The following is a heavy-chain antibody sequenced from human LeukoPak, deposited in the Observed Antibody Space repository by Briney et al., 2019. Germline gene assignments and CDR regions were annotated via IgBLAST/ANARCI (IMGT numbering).Heavy chain of an antibody. J-gene: IGHJ4*02. Sequence: GSVSVSCKASGYTFTSYGISWVRPAPGRGLEWMGWISAYNGNTNYAQKLEGRVTMTTDTSTSTAYMELRSLRSDDTAVYYCARVCSGGSCYPGGFDFWGQGTLVPVSS. CDR3: ARVCSGGSCYPGGFDF. V-gene: IGHV1-18*01. CDR2: ISAYNGNT. D-gene: IGHD2-15*01. CDR1: GYTFTSYG.